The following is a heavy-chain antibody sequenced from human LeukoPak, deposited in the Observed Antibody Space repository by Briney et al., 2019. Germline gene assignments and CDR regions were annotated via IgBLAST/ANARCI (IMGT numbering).Heavy chain of an antibody. CDR3: TRPQNYDILTGYSN. Sequence: PSETLSLTCTVSRRSISSSDDYWGWIRQPPGKGLEWIGSIYFGGSTYYNPSLKSRVTISVDTSKNQFSLKLSSVTAADTAVYYCTRPQNYDILTGYSNWGQGTLVTVSS. D-gene: IGHD3-9*01. V-gene: IGHV4-39*01. CDR1: RRSISSSDDY. CDR2: IYFGGST. J-gene: IGHJ4*02.